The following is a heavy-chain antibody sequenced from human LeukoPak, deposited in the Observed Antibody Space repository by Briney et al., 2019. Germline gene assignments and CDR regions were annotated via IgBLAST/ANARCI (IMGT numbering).Heavy chain of an antibody. CDR1: GGTFSSYA. J-gene: IGHJ6*03. D-gene: IGHD3-9*01. CDR2: IIPIFDTA. V-gene: IGHV1-69*05. Sequence: SVKVSCKASGGTFSSYAISWVRQAPGQGLEWMGGIIPIFDTANYAQKFQGRVTITTDESTSTAYMELSSLRSEDAAVYYCARATLTDWTYYYYMDVWGKGTTVTVSS. CDR3: ARATLTDWTYYYYMDV.